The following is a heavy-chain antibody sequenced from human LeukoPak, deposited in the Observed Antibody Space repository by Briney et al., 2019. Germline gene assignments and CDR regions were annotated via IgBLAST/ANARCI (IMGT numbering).Heavy chain of an antibody. CDR2: IYYSGST. D-gene: IGHD6-13*01. CDR3: ARDSGPYSSSSNWFDP. J-gene: IGHJ5*02. V-gene: IGHV4-59*12. Sequence: SETLSLTCTVSGGSISSYYWSWIRQPPGKGLEWIGYIYYSGSTNYNPSLKSRVTISVDTSKNQFSLKLSSVTAADTAVYYCARDSGPYSSSSNWFDPWGQGALVTVSS. CDR1: GGSISSYY.